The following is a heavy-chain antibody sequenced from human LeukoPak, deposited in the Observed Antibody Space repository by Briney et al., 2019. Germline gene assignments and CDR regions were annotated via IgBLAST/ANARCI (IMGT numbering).Heavy chain of an antibody. V-gene: IGHV4-59*01. J-gene: IGHJ1*01. CDR1: GGSISSYY. Sequence: SETLSLTCTVSGGSISSYYWSWIRQPPGKGLEWIGYIYYSGSTNYNPSLKSRVTISVDTSKNQFSLKLTSVTAADTAVYYCARASFGDYSAEYFHHWGQGTLVTVSP. D-gene: IGHD4-17*01. CDR2: IYYSGST. CDR3: ARASFGDYSAEYFHH.